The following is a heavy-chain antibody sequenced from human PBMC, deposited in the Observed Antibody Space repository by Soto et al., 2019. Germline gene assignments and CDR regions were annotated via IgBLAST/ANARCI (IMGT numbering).Heavy chain of an antibody. D-gene: IGHD3-22*01. V-gene: IGHV1-46*01. Sequence: QVQLSQFGAEVKKPGASVKVSCKASGYSFTNFHIHWVRQAPGQGLEWMGMIDPSGGITRDAQRLQGRITMTRDASTSTVYMEWRSLTSEDTAVYYCARDLIGHDNYETIGYYFDHWGQGTLVTVSS. CDR2: IDPSGGIT. CDR1: GYSFTNFH. CDR3: ARDLIGHDNYETIGYYFDH. J-gene: IGHJ4*02.